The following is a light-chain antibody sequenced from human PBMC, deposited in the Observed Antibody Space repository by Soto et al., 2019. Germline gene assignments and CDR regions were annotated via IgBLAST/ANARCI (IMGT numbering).Light chain of an antibody. Sequence: QSVLTQPPLASGTPGQRVTISCSGSSSNIGSNYVFWYQHLPGTAPKLLIYRNNQRPSGVPDRFSGSKSGTSASLAISGLRSEDETDYYCAAWDDSLSGVVFGGGTKVTVL. CDR3: AAWDDSLSGVV. CDR2: RNN. CDR1: SSNIGSNY. J-gene: IGLJ2*01. V-gene: IGLV1-47*01.